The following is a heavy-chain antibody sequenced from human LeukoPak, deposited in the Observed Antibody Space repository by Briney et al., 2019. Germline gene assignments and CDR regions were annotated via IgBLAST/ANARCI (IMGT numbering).Heavy chain of an antibody. Sequence: ASVKVSCKASGYTFTGYYMHWVRQAPGQGLEWMGWINPNSGGTNYAQKFQGRVTMTRDTSISTAYMELSRLRSDDTAVYYCARFCVLAAAGTIWFDPWGQGTLVTVSS. D-gene: IGHD6-13*01. CDR1: GYTFTGYY. V-gene: IGHV1-2*02. CDR3: ARFCVLAAAGTIWFDP. J-gene: IGHJ5*02. CDR2: INPNSGGT.